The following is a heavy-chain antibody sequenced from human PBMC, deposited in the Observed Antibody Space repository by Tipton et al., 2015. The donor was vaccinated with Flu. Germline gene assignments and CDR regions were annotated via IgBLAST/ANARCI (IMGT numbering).Heavy chain of an antibody. Sequence: TLSLTCTVSGGSISSHTYYWSWIRQPAGKGLEWIGRIYTSGNTNYNPSLKSRLTISVDTSKNQFSLKLSSVTAADTAVYYCASGGYDISGREAFFGFWGQGTLVTVSS. V-gene: IGHV4-61*02. D-gene: IGHD3-22*01. CDR3: ASGGYDISGREAFFGF. CDR1: GGSISSHTYY. CDR2: IYTSGNT. J-gene: IGHJ4*02.